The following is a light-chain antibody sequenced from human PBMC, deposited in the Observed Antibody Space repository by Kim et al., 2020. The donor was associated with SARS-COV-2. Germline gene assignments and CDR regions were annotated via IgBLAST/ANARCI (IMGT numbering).Light chain of an antibody. Sequence: SVALGQTARITCGGNNIASKNVHWYQQKPGQAPVLVIYRDSNRPSGIPERFSGSNSGNTATLTISRAQAGDEADYYCQVWDSSTAVFGGGTQLTVL. CDR1: NIASKN. J-gene: IGLJ3*02. V-gene: IGLV3-9*01. CDR2: RDS. CDR3: QVWDSSTAV.